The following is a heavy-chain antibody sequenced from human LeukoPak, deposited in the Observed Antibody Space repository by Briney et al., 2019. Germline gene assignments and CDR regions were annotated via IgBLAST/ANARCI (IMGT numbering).Heavy chain of an antibody. CDR1: GFRFSDFT. V-gene: IGHV3-23*01. Sequence: GGSLRLSCAASGFRFSDFTMTWVRQAPGKGPEWVSAIGGRGGSTYYADSLGGRFTISRGNSKDMVYLQMNSLKVEDTATYYCGKEGGAWGQGTKVTVSS. CDR2: IGGRGGST. D-gene: IGHD3-16*01. J-gene: IGHJ5*02. CDR3: GKEGGA.